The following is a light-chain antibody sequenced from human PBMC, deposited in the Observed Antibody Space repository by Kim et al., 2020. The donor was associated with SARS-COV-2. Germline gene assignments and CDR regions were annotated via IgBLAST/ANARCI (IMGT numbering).Light chain of an antibody. J-gene: IGLJ3*02. CDR1: NSDVGSYNL. CDR2: EVN. CDR3: SSYAGSGLGV. V-gene: IGLV2-23*02. Sequence: QSALTQPASVSGSPGQSITISCTGTNSDVGSYNLVSWYQQHPGKAPKLMIYEVNNRPSGVSDRFSGSKSGNTASLTISGLQAEDEADHYCSSYAGSGLGVFGGGTQLTVL.